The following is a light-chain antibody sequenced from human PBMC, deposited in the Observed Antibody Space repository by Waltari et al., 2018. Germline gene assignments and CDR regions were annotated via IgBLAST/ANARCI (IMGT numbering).Light chain of an antibody. Sequence: QSALTQIASVAGSPGQSITISCTGTSSDVGDHNYVSWYQQPPGKLPKLLIYDVIRRPSGVSTRFSGSKSGNTASLTSSGLQAEDEADYYCSAYTRGVVFGGGTQLTVL. CDR2: DVI. J-gene: IGLJ2*01. V-gene: IGLV2-14*03. CDR3: SAYTRGVV. CDR1: SSDVGDHNY.